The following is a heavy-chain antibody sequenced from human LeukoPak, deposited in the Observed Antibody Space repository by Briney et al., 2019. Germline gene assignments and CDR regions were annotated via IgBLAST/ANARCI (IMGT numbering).Heavy chain of an antibody. J-gene: IGHJ4*02. Sequence: SETLSLTCTVSGDSITTYYWNWIRQPAGKGLEWIGRIYNGGSTNYNPSLESRVTISIDRSKNQFSLKLTSVTAADTAVYYCANSISMDFEYWGQGTLVTVSS. CDR3: ANSISMDFEY. CDR1: GDSITTYY. CDR2: IYNGGST. D-gene: IGHD2/OR15-2a*01. V-gene: IGHV4-4*07.